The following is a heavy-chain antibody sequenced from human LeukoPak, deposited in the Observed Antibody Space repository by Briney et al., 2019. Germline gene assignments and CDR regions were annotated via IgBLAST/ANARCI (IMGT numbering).Heavy chain of an antibody. CDR1: GFTFSSYA. V-gene: IGHV3-7*01. CDR3: ARVAYYDFWSGYLNY. Sequence: PGGSLRLSCAASGFTFSSYAMSWVRQAPGKGLEWVANIKQDGSEKYYVDSVKGRFTISRDNAKNSLYLQMNSLRAEDTAVYYCARVAYYDFWSGYLNYWGQGTLVTVSS. CDR2: IKQDGSEK. D-gene: IGHD3-3*01. J-gene: IGHJ4*02.